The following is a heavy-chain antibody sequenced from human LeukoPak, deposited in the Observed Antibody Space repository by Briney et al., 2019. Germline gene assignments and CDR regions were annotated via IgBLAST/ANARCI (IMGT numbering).Heavy chain of an antibody. CDR3: ARLDEYSSSSDFDY. D-gene: IGHD6-6*01. CDR1: GFTFSNYA. Sequence: GGSLRLSCAASGFTFSNYAMHWVRQAPGKGLEYVSAISSNGGSTYYANSVKGRFTISRDNSKNTLYLQMNGLSAEDTAVYYCARLDEYSSSSDFDYWGQGTLVTVSS. CDR2: ISSNGGST. J-gene: IGHJ4*02. V-gene: IGHV3-64*04.